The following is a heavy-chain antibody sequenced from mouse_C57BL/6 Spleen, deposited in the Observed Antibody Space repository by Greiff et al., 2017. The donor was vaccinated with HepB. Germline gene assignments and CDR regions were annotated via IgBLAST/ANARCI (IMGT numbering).Heavy chain of an antibody. CDR3: ARDEGRRGFAY. J-gene: IGHJ3*01. V-gene: IGHV1-76*01. CDR1: GYTFTDYY. Sequence: VQLVESGAELVRPGASVKLSCKASGYTFTDYYINWVKQRPGQGLEWIARIYPGSGNTYYNEKFKGKATLTAEKSSSTAYMQLSSLTSEDSAVYFCARDEGRRGFAYWGQGTLVTVSA. CDR2: IYPGSGNT.